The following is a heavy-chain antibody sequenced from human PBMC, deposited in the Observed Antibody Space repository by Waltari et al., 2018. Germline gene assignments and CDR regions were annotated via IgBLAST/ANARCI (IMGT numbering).Heavy chain of an antibody. CDR2: IYSGGST. CDR1: TVSSSY. Sequence: TVSSSYMSWVRQAPGKGLEWVSVIYSGGSTYYADSVKGRFTISRDNSKNTLYLQMNSLRAEDTAVYYCASGSGDIYFDYWGQGTLVTVSS. CDR3: ASGSGDIYFDY. J-gene: IGHJ4*02. V-gene: IGHV3-53*01. D-gene: IGHD5-12*01.